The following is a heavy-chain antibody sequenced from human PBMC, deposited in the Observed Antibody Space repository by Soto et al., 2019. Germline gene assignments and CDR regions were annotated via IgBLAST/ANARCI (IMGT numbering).Heavy chain of an antibody. CDR2: IKQDGSEK. V-gene: IGHV3-7*01. J-gene: IGHJ5*02. D-gene: IGHD3-16*02. CDR1: GFTFSSYW. CDR3: ARDSTGELSIT. Sequence: GGSLRLSCAASGFTFSSYWMSWVRQAPGKGLEWVANIKQDGSEKYYVDSVKGRFTISRDNAKNSLYLQMNSLRAEDTAVHYCARDSTGELSITWGQGTLVTVSS.